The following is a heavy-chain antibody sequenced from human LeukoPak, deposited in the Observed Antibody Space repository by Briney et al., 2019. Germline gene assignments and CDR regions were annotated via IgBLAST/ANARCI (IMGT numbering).Heavy chain of an antibody. CDR3: ARTGSYSYGGFDY. CDR1: GGSFSGYY. Sequence: SETLSLTCAVYGGSFSGYYWSWIRQPPGKGLEWIGEINHSGSTNYNPSLKSRVTISVDTSKNQFSLKLSSVTAADTAVYYCARTGSYSYGGFDYWGQGTLVTVSS. V-gene: IGHV4-34*01. CDR2: INHSGST. D-gene: IGHD5-18*01. J-gene: IGHJ4*02.